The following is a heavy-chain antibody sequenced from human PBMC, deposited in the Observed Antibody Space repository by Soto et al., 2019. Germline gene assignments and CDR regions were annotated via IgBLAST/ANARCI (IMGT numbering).Heavy chain of an antibody. CDR3: ARGQRFSDWFDP. V-gene: IGHV4-61*02. D-gene: IGHD3-3*01. CDR1: GGTINSGDYF. J-gene: IGHJ5*02. CDR2: IYSSGST. Sequence: PSETLSLTCSVSGGTINSGDYFWSWIRQSAGGGLEWIGRIYSSGSTNYNPSLKSRVTISLDTSMNHFSLRLSSVTAADTAVYYCARGQRFSDWFDPWGQGTLVTVSS.